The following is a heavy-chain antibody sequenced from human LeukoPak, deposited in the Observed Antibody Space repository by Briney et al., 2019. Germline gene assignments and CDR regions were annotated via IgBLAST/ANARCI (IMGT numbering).Heavy chain of an antibody. Sequence: PSETLSLTCAVYGGSFSGYYWSWIRQPPGKGLEWIGEINHSGSTNYNPSLKSRVTMSVDTSKNQFSLKLSSVTAADTAVYYCARVWGNDLQESDYWGQGTLVTVSS. D-gene: IGHD7-27*01. CDR1: GGSFSGYY. CDR3: ARVWGNDLQESDY. CDR2: INHSGST. V-gene: IGHV4-34*01. J-gene: IGHJ4*02.